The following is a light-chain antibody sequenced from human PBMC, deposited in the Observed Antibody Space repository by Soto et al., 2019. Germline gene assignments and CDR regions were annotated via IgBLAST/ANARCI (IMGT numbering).Light chain of an antibody. CDR3: CSYAGGPYV. J-gene: IGLJ1*01. CDR1: SSDVGGYDF. Sequence: QSALTQPRSVSGSPGQLVTISCTGTSSDVGGYDFVSWYQQHPGKAPKRVIYDVTKRPSGVPGRFSGSKSGNTASLTSSGLQAVDEADYYCCSYAGGPYVFGTGTKLTV. V-gene: IGLV2-11*01. CDR2: DVT.